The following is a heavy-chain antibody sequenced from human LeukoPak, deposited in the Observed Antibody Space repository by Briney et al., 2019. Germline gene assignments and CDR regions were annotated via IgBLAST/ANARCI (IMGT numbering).Heavy chain of an antibody. CDR2: ISSSSSYI. V-gene: IGHV3-21*01. Sequence: GGSLRLSCAASGFTFSSYSMNWVRQAPGKGLEWVSSISSSSSYIYYADSVKGRFTTSRDNAKNSLYLQMNSLRAEDTAVYYCAREGCSSTSCYPDYWGRGTLVTVSS. J-gene: IGHJ4*02. CDR1: GFTFSSYS. D-gene: IGHD2-2*01. CDR3: AREGCSSTSCYPDY.